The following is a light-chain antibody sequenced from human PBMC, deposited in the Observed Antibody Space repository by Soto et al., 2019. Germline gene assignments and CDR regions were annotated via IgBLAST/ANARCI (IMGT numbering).Light chain of an antibody. CDR2: WAS. Sequence: IVMTPYPESLPVSLVKNCTINCKSSHIVLYSSNNKNYLAWYQQKPGQPPKLLIYWASTRESGVPDRFSGSGSGTDFTRTISSLQAEDVAVYDCQQYYSTPITVGQGTRLEIK. CDR1: HIVLYSSNNKNY. J-gene: IGKJ5*01. V-gene: IGKV4-1*01. CDR3: QQYYSTPIT.